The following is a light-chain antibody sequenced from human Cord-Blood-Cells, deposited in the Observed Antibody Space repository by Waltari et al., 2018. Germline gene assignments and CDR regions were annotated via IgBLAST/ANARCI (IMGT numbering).Light chain of an antibody. J-gene: IGKJ2*01. CDR2: AAS. CDR3: QQSYSTPYT. Sequence: DIQITQSLSSLSASVGDRVTITCRASQSISSYLNWYQQKPGKAPKLLIYAASSLQSGVQSRFSGSGSGTDFTLTISSLQPEDFATFYCQQSYSTPYTFGQGTKLEIK. CDR1: QSISSY. V-gene: IGKV1-39*01.